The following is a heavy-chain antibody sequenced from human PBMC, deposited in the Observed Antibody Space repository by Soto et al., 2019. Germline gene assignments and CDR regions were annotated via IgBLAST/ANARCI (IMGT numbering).Heavy chain of an antibody. CDR2: IYPGDSDT. D-gene: IGHD6-19*01. V-gene: IGHV5-51*01. Sequence: PGESLKISCKGSGYSFTSYWIGWVRQMPWKGLEWMGIIYPGDSDTRYIPSFQGQVTISADKSISTAYLQWSSLKASDTAMYYCARHSGHSSGWSYYYYGMDVWGQGTTVTVSS. CDR3: ARHSGHSSGWSYYYYGMDV. CDR1: GYSFTSYW. J-gene: IGHJ6*02.